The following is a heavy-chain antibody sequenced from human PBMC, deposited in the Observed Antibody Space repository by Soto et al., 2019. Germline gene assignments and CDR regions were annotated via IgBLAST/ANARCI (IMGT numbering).Heavy chain of an antibody. CDR2: ITSSGNVM. D-gene: IGHD2-21*01. V-gene: IGHV3-48*03. CDR1: GFYLSTYD. CDR3: PGEARVVFAHHDAFDS. J-gene: IGHJ3*02. Sequence: RRLSCAASGFYLSTYDMTWVRQAPGKGPEWISHITSSGNVMWYACSERGRFGISRDNAQNSLFLQMNSLRAEDAALYYCPGEARVVFAHHDAFDSCGHRTRVT.